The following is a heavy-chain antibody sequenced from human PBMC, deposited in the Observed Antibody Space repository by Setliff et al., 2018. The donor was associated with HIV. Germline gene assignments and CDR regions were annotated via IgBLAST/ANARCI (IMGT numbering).Heavy chain of an antibody. CDR2: INPSSGNT. V-gene: IGHV1-8*02. CDR1: GYTFTGYY. CDR3: AKGPNFEDAFDI. J-gene: IGHJ3*02. D-gene: IGHD2-8*01. Sequence: ASVKVSCKASGYTFTGYYMHWVRQAPGQGLEWMGRINPSSGNTGYAQKFQGRVSMTRNTSISTAYMELSSLRSEDTAVYYCAKGPNFEDAFDIWGQGTVVTVSS.